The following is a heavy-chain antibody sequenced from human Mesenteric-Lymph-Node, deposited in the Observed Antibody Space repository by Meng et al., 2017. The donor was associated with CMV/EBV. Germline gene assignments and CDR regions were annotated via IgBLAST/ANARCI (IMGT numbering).Heavy chain of an antibody. V-gene: IGHV4-39*07. Sequence: VSGGSISSSSYDWGWIRQPPGKGLEWIGNIYYSGSTYYNPSLKSRLSISIDTSKNQFSLKLSSMTAADTAVYYCAREGYDFWSGSDYWGQGRLVTVSS. CDR3: AREGYDFWSGSDY. D-gene: IGHD3-3*01. CDR2: IYYSGST. J-gene: IGHJ4*02. CDR1: GGSISSSSYD.